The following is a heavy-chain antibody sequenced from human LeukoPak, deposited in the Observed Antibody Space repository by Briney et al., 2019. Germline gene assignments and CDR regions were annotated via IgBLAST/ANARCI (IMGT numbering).Heavy chain of an antibody. J-gene: IGHJ5*02. V-gene: IGHV4-59*11. D-gene: IGHD1-7*01. CDR3: ARETIWFDP. Sequence: SETLSLTRTVSGGSISSHYWSWIRQPPGKGLEWIGYIYYSGSTNYNPSLKSRVTISVDTSKNQFSLKLSSVTAADTAVYYCARETIWFDPWGQGTLVTVSS. CDR2: IYYSGST. CDR1: GGSISSHY.